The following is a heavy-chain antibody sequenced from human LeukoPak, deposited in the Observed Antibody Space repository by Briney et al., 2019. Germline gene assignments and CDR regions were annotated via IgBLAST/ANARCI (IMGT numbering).Heavy chain of an antibody. CDR3: GRVSCGGNCYSLIGTFDI. Sequence: GSSVKVSCKASGGTFKNYAISWVRQAPGQGLEWMGGILPIFGTTNYAQRFQARVTITAAESTSTAYMKMRSLRSEETAVYYCGRVSCGGNCYSLIGTFDIWGQGTMVTVSS. CDR2: ILPIFGTT. D-gene: IGHD2-15*01. J-gene: IGHJ3*02. V-gene: IGHV1-69*01. CDR1: GGTFKNYA.